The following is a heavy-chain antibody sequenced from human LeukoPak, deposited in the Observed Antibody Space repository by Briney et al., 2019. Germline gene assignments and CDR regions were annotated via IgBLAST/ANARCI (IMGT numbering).Heavy chain of an antibody. CDR3: ARVYNWNSSGLGAPRD. Sequence: SETLSLTCTVSGGSISSYYWSWIRQPPGKGLEWIGYIYYSGSTNYNPSLKSRVTISVDTSKNQFSLKMSSVTAADTAVYYRARVYNWNSSGLGAPRDWGRGTLVTVSS. V-gene: IGHV4-59*08. D-gene: IGHD1-7*01. CDR2: IYYSGST. CDR1: GGSISSYY. J-gene: IGHJ4*02.